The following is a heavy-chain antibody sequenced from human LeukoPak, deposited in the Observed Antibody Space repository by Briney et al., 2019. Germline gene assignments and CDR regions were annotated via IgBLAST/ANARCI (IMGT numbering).Heavy chain of an antibody. Sequence: GGSLRLSCAASGFTFTNAYMKWVRQAPGKGLEWVSAISGSGGSTYYADSVKGRFTISRDNSKNTLYLQMNSLRAEDTAVYYCAKDSYYYDSSAYFDYWGQGTLVTVSS. CDR1: GFTFTNAY. CDR3: AKDSYYYDSSAYFDY. J-gene: IGHJ4*02. V-gene: IGHV3-23*01. D-gene: IGHD3-22*01. CDR2: ISGSGGST.